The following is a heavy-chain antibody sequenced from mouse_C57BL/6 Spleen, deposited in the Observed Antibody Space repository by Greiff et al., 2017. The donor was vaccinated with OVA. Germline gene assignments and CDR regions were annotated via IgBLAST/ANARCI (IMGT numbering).Heavy chain of an antibody. CDR3: ARNDYDGGYFDV. V-gene: IGHV3-1*01. CDR1: GYSITSGYD. Sequence: EVQLQQSGPGMVKPSQSLSLTCTVTGYSITSGYDWHWIRHFPGNKLEWMGYISYSGSPNYNTSLKSRISITHDTSKNHFFLKVNSVTTEDTATYYCARNDYDGGYFDVWGTGTTVTVSS. CDR2: ISYSGSP. J-gene: IGHJ1*03. D-gene: IGHD2-4*01.